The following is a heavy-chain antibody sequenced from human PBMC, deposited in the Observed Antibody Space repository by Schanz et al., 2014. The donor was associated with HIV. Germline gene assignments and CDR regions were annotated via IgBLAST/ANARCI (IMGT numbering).Heavy chain of an antibody. D-gene: IGHD3-16*01. J-gene: IGHJ6*02. V-gene: IGHV3-7*01. CDR2: IKEDGSEK. Sequence: VQLLESGGGLVQPGGSLRLSCAASGFTFSNYAMSWVRQAPGKGLEWVANIKEDGSEKYHADSVKGRFTISRDNAKNSLFLQMESLRAEDTAVYYCARDGGEVWGQGTTVTVSS. CDR1: GFTFSNYA. CDR3: ARDGGEV.